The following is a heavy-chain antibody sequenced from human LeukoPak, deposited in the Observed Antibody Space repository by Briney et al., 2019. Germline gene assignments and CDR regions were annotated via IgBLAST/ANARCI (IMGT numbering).Heavy chain of an antibody. CDR3: AKDLTTVTSQGDY. V-gene: IGHV3-23*01. CDR1: GFTFSTKG. Sequence: GGSLRLSCATYGFTFSTKGMSWVRQAPGKGLEWVSAISGSGGSTYYADSVKGRFTISRDNSKNTLYLQMNSLRAEDTAVYYCAKDLTTVTSQGDYWGQGTLVTVSS. CDR2: ISGSGGST. D-gene: IGHD4-17*01. J-gene: IGHJ4*02.